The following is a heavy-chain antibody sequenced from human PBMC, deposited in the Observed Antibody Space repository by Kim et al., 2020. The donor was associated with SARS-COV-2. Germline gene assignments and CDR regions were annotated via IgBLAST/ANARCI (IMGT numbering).Heavy chain of an antibody. CDR1: GFTFSSYA. CDR2: IRTNAGAT. V-gene: IGHV3-23*01. J-gene: IGHJ3*02. Sequence: GGSLRLSCAASGFTFSSYAMSWVRQAPGKGLEWVSTIRTNAGATSYADSVKGRFTISRDDSKNTLYLQMSSLKAGDTGVYYCAKDRCSSPNCAFDIWGQGTMVSVSS. CDR3: AKDRCSSPNCAFDI. D-gene: IGHD6-13*01.